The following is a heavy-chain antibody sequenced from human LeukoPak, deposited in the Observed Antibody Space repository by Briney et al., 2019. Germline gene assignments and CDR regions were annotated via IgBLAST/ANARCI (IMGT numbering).Heavy chain of an antibody. Sequence: GGSLRLSCAASGFTFASYSMNWVRQAPGKGLEWVSSISSSSSYTHHADSVKGRFTISRDNAKNSLYLQMNNLRAEDTAVYYCARDYGDYVRYYYFDDWGQGTLVTVSS. CDR3: ARDYGDYVRYYYFDD. J-gene: IGHJ4*02. CDR1: GFTFASYS. V-gene: IGHV3-21*01. D-gene: IGHD4-17*01. CDR2: ISSSSSYT.